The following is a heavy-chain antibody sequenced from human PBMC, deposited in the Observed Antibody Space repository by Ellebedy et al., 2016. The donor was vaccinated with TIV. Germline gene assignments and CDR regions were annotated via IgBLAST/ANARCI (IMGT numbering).Heavy chain of an antibody. CDR3: ASGYSYGCQLY. CDR2: ISYDGNQI. V-gene: IGHV3-30-3*01. J-gene: IGHJ4*02. D-gene: IGHD5-18*01. CDR1: GFTFGDYA. Sequence: GESLKISXSASGFTFGDYALHWVRQAPGKGLEWMVVISYDGNQIYYADSVKGRVTVSRDNSKSSLYLQMNSLRAEDTAVYYCASGYSYGCQLYWGQGTLGTVSS.